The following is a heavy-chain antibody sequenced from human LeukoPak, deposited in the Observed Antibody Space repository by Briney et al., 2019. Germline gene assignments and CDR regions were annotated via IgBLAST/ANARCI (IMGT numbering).Heavy chain of an antibody. CDR2: IQPDGGAK. V-gene: IGHV3-7*01. Sequence: GGSLRLSCAASGLTFRSYWMSWVRQAPGKGLEWVANIQPDGGAKNYVDSVKGRFTISRDNAANSLYLQMNSLRAEDTAVYYCASSFPYCSGGSCALGAQGILATVSS. J-gene: IGHJ4*02. D-gene: IGHD2-15*01. CDR3: ASSFPYCSGGSCAL. CDR1: GLTFRSYW.